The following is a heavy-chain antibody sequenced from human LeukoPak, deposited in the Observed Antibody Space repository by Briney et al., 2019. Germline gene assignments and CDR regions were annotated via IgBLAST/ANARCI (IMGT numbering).Heavy chain of an antibody. CDR3: AGGGFYSNYRWVELHFDY. Sequence: ASVKVSCKASGYTFTGYYMHYVRQAPGQGLEWMGWINPNSGGTHYAQKFQGRVTMTRDTSVNTIYMELSGLRSDDTAVYYCAGGGFYSNYRWVELHFDYWGQGTLVTVSS. V-gene: IGHV1-2*02. CDR2: INPNSGGT. J-gene: IGHJ4*02. D-gene: IGHD4-11*01. CDR1: GYTFTGYY.